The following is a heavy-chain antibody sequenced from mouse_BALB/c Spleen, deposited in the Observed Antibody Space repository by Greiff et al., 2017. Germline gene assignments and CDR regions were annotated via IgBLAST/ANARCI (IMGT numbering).Heavy chain of an antibody. CDR2: IWGGGST. CDR1: GFSLTDYG. Sequence: QVQLQQSGPGLVAPSQSLSITCTVSGFSLTDYGVSWIRQPPGKGLEWLGVIWGGGSTYYNSALKSRLSISKDNSKSQVFLKMNSLQTDDTAMYYCAKQTARASYAMDYWGQGTSVTVSS. V-gene: IGHV2-6-5*01. J-gene: IGHJ4*01. CDR3: AKQTARASYAMDY. D-gene: IGHD3-2*01.